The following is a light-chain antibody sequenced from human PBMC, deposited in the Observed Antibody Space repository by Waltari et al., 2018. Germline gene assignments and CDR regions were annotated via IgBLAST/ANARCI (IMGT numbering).Light chain of an antibody. Sequence: QSALTQPASVSGSPGQSITISCTGTRSDIGGYNFVSLYQQHPGKVPKLIIYQVYHRPSGVSYRFSGSKSGNTASLTISGLQAEDEADYYCSSYTSSSTGIFGGGTKLTVL. CDR3: SSYTSSSTGI. CDR2: QVY. V-gene: IGLV2-14*01. J-gene: IGLJ2*01. CDR1: RSDIGGYNF.